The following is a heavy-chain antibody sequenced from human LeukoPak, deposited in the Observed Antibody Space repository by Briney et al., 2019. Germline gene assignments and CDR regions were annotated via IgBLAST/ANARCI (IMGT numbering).Heavy chain of an antibody. CDR1: GFTFSTYA. J-gene: IGHJ3*02. CDR2: ISGIGGKT. CDR3: AKELPWSHDAFDI. V-gene: IGHV3-23*01. D-gene: IGHD2-8*02. Sequence: GGSLRLSCAASGFTFSTYAMSWVRQAPGKGLEWVSTISGIGGKTYYADSVKGRFTLSRDKSKNTLYLQMNSLRAEDTAVYYCAKELPWSHDAFDIWGEGTIVTVSS.